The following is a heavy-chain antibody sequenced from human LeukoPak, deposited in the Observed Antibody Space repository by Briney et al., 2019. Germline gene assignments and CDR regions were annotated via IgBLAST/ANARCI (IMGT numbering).Heavy chain of an antibody. V-gene: IGHV4-30-4*08. CDR3: ARAGYYYDSSGYR. D-gene: IGHD3-22*01. CDR1: GGSISSGSYY. CDR2: IYYSGST. Sequence: PSETLSLTCTVSGGSISSGSYYWGWIRQPPGKGLEWIGYIYYSGSTYYNPSLKSRVTISVDTSKNQFSLKLSSVTAADTAVYYCARAGYYYDSSGYRWGQGTLVTVSS. J-gene: IGHJ4*02.